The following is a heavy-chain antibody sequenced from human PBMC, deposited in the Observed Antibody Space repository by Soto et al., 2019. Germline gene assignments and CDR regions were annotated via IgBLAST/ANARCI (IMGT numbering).Heavy chain of an antibody. Sequence: SETLSLTCNFSDAYISDYYWSWIRPPPGKGLEWIGYIYTSGNTNYNPSLKRRVTISVDTSKNQFSLKLRSVTAADTAVYYCASHVGSGYSDYWGQGTLVTGFS. CDR3: ASHVGSGYSDY. CDR1: DAYISDYY. V-gene: IGHV4-59*13. CDR2: IYTSGNT. D-gene: IGHD1-26*01. J-gene: IGHJ4*02.